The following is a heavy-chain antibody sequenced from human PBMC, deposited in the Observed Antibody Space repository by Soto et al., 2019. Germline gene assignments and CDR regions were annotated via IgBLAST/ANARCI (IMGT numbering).Heavy chain of an antibody. J-gene: IGHJ4*02. V-gene: IGHV3-23*01. CDR2: SGGDDGTT. D-gene: IGHD3-10*01. Sequence: EVQLLESGGGLVQPGGSLRLSCAASGFTFSSYSMRWVRQAPGKGLEWVSGFRSGGDDGTTYYSDSVKGRFTISRDNSKNTLVLQMDSLRAEDTAIYYCAKKVNSGPGSQYFDYLGQGTLVTVSS. CDR3: AKKVNSGPGSQYFDY. CDR1: GFTFSSYS.